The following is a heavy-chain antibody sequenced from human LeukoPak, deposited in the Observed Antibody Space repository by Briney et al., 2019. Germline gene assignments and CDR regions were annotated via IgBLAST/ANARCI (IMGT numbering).Heavy chain of an antibody. CDR3: ARGGRRGYCSGGSCYRPWLPGAFDI. Sequence: ASVKVSYKASGYTFTSYGISWVRQAPGQGLEWMGWISAYNGNTNYAQKLQGRVTMTTDTSTSTAYMELRSLRSDDTAVYYCARGGRRGYCSGGSCYRPWLPGAFDIWGQGRMVTVSS. CDR2: ISAYNGNT. J-gene: IGHJ3*02. V-gene: IGHV1-18*01. D-gene: IGHD2-15*01. CDR1: GYTFTSYG.